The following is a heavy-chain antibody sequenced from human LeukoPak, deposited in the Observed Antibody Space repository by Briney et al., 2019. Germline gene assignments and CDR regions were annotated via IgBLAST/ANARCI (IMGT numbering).Heavy chain of an antibody. J-gene: IGHJ6*03. Sequence: ASVKVSCKASGYTFTGYYMHWVRQAPGQGLEWMGRINPNSGGTNYAQKFRGRVTMTRDTSISTAYMELSRLRSDDTAVYYCARLCSTCSSSPHYYYYYYMDVWGKGTTVTVSS. CDR1: GYTFTGYY. D-gene: IGHD6-6*01. V-gene: IGHV1-2*06. CDR3: ARLCSTCSSSPHYYYYYYMDV. CDR2: INPNSGGT.